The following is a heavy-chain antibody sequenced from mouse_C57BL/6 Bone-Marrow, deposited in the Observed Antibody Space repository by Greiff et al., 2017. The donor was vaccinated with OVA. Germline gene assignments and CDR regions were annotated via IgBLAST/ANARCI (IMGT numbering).Heavy chain of an antibody. CDR1: GFTFTDYY. D-gene: IGHD2-2*01. CDR3: ARLNGYVFAY. CDR2: IRNKANGYTT. J-gene: IGHJ3*01. V-gene: IGHV7-3*01. Sequence: EVQLVESGGGLVQPGGSLSLSCAASGFTFTDYYMRWVRQPPGKALEWLGFIRNKANGYTTAYSASVKGRFTISRYNSQSILYLQMNALRAEDSATYYGARLNGYVFAYWGQGTRVTVSA.